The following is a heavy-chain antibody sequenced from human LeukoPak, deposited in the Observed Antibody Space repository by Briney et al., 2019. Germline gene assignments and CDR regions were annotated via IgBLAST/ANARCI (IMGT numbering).Heavy chain of an antibody. CDR2: ITGSGGGT. D-gene: IGHD3-10*01. J-gene: IGHJ4*02. V-gene: IGHV3-23*01. CDR1: GFTFSNYA. Sequence: GGSLRLSCAAFGFTFSNYAINWVRQAPGKGLEWVSSITGSGGGTYYAGSVKGRFNISRDNSKNTLYLQMNSLRAEDTAVYYCAKDRWVSGSDNYYTLFDYWGQGTLVTVSS. CDR3: AKDRWVSGSDNYYTLFDY.